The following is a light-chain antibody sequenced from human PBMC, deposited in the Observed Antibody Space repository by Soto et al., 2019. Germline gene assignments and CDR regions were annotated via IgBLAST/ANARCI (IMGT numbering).Light chain of an antibody. CDR1: QSVGSS. CDR2: DAF. V-gene: IGKV3-11*01. CDR3: QQRTYWPWT. J-gene: IGKJ1*01. Sequence: IVLTQSPATLSLSPGGRATLSCRASQSVGSSLIWYQQQHGQAPRLLIYDAFNRATGIPARFSASGSGTDFTLTIGSLEHEDFAVYYCQQRTYWPWTFGQATTVDNK.